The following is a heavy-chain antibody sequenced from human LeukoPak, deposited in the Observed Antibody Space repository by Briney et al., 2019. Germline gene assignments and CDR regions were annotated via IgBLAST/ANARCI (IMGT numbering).Heavy chain of an antibody. V-gene: IGHV3-30*18. J-gene: IGHJ4*02. CDR3: AKNRLGYFDY. Sequence: GGSLRPSCAASGFTFSSYAMHWVRQAPGKGLEWAAFISYDGSNKYYPDSVKGRFTVSRDNSKNTLYLQMNNLRAEDTAVYYCAKNRLGYFDYWGQGTLVTVSS. D-gene: IGHD1-14*01. CDR2: ISYDGSNK. CDR1: GFTFSSYA.